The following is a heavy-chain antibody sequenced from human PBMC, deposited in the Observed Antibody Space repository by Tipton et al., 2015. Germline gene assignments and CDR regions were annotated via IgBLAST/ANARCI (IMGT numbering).Heavy chain of an antibody. CDR3: AKEGWSIAVAGTYIDS. J-gene: IGHJ5*01. Sequence: SLRLSCAASGFSVSRNYMSWFRQAPGKGLEWVSGHRGDDGSTFFADSVKGRFTISRDNSKNTLYLQMTSLRAEDTAVYYCAKEGWSIAVAGTYIDSWGQGTLVTVSS. CDR2: HRGDDGST. V-gene: IGHV3-23*01. CDR1: GFSVSRNY. D-gene: IGHD6-19*01.